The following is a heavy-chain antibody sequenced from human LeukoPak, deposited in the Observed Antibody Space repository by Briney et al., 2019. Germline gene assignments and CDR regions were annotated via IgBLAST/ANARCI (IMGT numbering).Heavy chain of an antibody. CDR2: IYYSGST. J-gene: IGHJ4*02. Sequence: SETLSLTCTVSGGSVNSGSYYWSWIRQPPGKGLEWIGYIYYSGSTNYNPSLKSRVTISVDTSKNQFSLKLSSVTAADTAVYCCARVPYYYNSGGTYWGQGTLVTVSS. V-gene: IGHV4-61*01. CDR1: GGSVNSGSYY. D-gene: IGHD3-22*01. CDR3: ARVPYYYNSGGTY.